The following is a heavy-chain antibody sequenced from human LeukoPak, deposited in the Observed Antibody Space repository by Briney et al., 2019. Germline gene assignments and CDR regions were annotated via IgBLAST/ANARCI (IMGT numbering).Heavy chain of an antibody. D-gene: IGHD1-26*01. CDR3: ARRFKQDVLGTTMGWFDP. Sequence: GASVKVSCKASGYPFTDYGIGRVRQAPGQGPEWMGWISAYNGNTNYAQKIQGRVTMTTDPSTSTVYMELKSLRSDDTAVYYCARRFKQDVLGTTMGWFDPWGQGTLITVSS. CDR1: GYPFTDYG. CDR2: ISAYNGNT. V-gene: IGHV1-18*01. J-gene: IGHJ5*02.